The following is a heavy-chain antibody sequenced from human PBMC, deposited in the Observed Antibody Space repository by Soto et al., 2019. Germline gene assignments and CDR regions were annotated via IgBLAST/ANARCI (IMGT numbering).Heavy chain of an antibody. CDR1: GYTFSSYG. V-gene: IGHV1-18*01. CDR2: ISAYNGNI. Sequence: QVQLVQSGAEVKKPGASVKVSCKASGYTFSSYGISWVRQAPGQGLEWMGWISAYNGNIKYTQKLQGRVTMTTDTSTSTAYTEQRSLRSEDTAVYYCARDSPPVDYWGQGTLVTVSS. J-gene: IGHJ4*02. CDR3: ARDSPPVDY.